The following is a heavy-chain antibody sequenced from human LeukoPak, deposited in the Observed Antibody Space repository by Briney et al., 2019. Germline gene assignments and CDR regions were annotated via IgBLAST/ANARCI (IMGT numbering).Heavy chain of an antibody. Sequence: PGGSLRLSCAASGFTFSSYEMNWVRQAPGKGLEWVSYISSSSSTIYYADSVKGRFTISRDNAKNSLYLQMNSLRDEDTAVYYCARDAGYSSGWSHWYFDLWGRGTRVTVSS. D-gene: IGHD6-19*01. CDR3: ARDAGYSSGWSHWYFDL. J-gene: IGHJ2*01. V-gene: IGHV3-48*02. CDR2: ISSSSSTI. CDR1: GFTFSSYE.